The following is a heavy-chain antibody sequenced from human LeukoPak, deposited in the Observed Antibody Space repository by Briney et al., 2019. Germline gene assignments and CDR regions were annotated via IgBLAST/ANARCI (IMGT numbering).Heavy chain of an antibody. Sequence: ASAKVSCKASGGTFSSYAISWVRQAPGQGLEWMGGIIPIFGTANYAQKFQGRVTITTDESTSTAYMELSSLRSEDTVVYYCARGRDCSSTSCYVAWFDPWGQGTLVTVSS. CDR2: IIPIFGTA. V-gene: IGHV1-69*05. CDR1: GGTFSSYA. CDR3: ARGRDCSSTSCYVAWFDP. J-gene: IGHJ5*02. D-gene: IGHD2-2*01.